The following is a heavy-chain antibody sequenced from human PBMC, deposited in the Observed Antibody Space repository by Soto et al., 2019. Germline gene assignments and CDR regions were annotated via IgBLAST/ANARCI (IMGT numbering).Heavy chain of an antibody. CDR1: GYTFTGYY. D-gene: IGHD3-3*01. CDR2: INPNSGGT. V-gene: IGHV1-2*04. CDR3: ARDLSPYDFWSGYYIGYYGMDV. J-gene: IGHJ6*02. Sequence: ASVKVSCKASGYTFTGYYMHWVRQAPGQGXEWMGWINPNSGGTNYAQKFQGWVTMTRDTSISTAYMELSRLRSDDTAVYYCARDLSPYDFWSGYYIGYYGMDVWGQGTTVTVSS.